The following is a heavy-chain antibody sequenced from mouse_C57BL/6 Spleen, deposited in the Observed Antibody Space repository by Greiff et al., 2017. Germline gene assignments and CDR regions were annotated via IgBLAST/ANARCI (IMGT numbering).Heavy chain of an antibody. J-gene: IGHJ2*01. CDR3: ARGITTVVHFDY. D-gene: IGHD1-1*01. CDR1: GYAFSSYW. Sequence: VKLQESGAELVKPGASVKISCKASGYAFSSYWMNWVKQRPGKGLEWIGQIYPGDGDTNYNGKFKGKATLTADKSSSTAYMQHSSLTSEDAAVYFCARGITTVVHFDYWGQGTTLTVSS. CDR2: IYPGDGDT. V-gene: IGHV1-80*01.